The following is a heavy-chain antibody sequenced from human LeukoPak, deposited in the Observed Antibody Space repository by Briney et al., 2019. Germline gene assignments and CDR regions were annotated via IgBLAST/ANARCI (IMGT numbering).Heavy chain of an antibody. V-gene: IGHV5-10-1*01. CDR3: ARQSRDGSKTRGYFFDY. J-gene: IGHJ4*02. D-gene: IGHD3-10*01. CDR2: IDPSDSYT. Sequence: GESLKISCKGSGYSFTSYWISWVRRMPGKGLEWMGRIDPSDSYTNYSPSFQGHVTISADKSISTAYLQWSSLKASDTAMYYCARQSRDGSKTRGYFFDYWGQGTLVTVSS. CDR1: GYSFTSYW.